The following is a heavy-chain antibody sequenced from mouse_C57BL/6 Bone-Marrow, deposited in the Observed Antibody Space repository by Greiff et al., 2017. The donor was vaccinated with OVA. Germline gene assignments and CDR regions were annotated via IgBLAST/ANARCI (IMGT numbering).Heavy chain of an antibody. Sequence: EVQLQQSGAELVRPGASVKLSCTASGFNITDYYMHWVKQRPEQGLEWIGRIDPEDGDTEYAPKFQGKATLTADTSSNTAYLQLSRLTSEDTAVYYCTTYGYYAMDYWGQGTSVTVSS. CDR2: IDPEDGDT. D-gene: IGHD1-1*02. CDR3: TTYGYYAMDY. V-gene: IGHV14-1*01. J-gene: IGHJ4*01. CDR1: GFNITDYY.